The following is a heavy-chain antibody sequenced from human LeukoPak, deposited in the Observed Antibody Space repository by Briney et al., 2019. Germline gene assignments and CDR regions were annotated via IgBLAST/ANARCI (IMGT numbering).Heavy chain of an antibody. CDR2: ISSSGSTI. CDR3: ARRRYNWNAIDY. D-gene: IGHD1-20*01. V-gene: IGHV3-11*01. Sequence: PGGSLRLSCVASGFTFGKYWMSWVRQAPGKGLEWVSYISSSGSTIYYADSVKGRFTISRDNAKNSLYLQMNSLRAEDTAVYYCARRRYNWNAIDYWGQGTLVTVSS. J-gene: IGHJ4*02. CDR1: GFTFGKYW.